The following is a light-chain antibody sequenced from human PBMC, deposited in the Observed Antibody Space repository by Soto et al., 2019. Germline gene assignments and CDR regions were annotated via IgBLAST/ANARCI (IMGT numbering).Light chain of an antibody. Sequence: SSELTQPPSVSVSPGQTASITCSGDKLGDKYASWYQQKPGQSPVLVMYQDSKRPSGIPERFSGSNSGNTATLTISGTQAMDEADYYCQAWDNTNVVFGGGTKLTVL. CDR1: KLGDKY. J-gene: IGLJ2*01. CDR3: QAWDNTNVV. CDR2: QDS. V-gene: IGLV3-1*01.